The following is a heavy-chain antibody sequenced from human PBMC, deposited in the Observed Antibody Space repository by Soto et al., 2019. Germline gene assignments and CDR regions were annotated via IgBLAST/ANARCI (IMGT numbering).Heavy chain of an antibody. D-gene: IGHD3-22*01. Sequence: QVQLVESGGGVVQPGRSLRLSCAASGFIFSSYGMHWVRQAPGKGLEWLALISYDGTNEYYADSVKGRFTISRDNSNNALYLQMSSLRPDDTAVYFCARDDSSGYSCLDNWGQGTLVTVSS. J-gene: IGHJ4*02. CDR3: ARDDSSGYSCLDN. V-gene: IGHV3-30*03. CDR1: GFIFSSYG. CDR2: ISYDGTNE.